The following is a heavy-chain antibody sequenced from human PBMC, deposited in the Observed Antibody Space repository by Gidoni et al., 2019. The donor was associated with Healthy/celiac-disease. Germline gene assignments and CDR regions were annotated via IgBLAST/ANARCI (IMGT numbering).Heavy chain of an antibody. J-gene: IGHJ4*02. CDR1: GGSISSSSYY. Sequence: QLQLQESGPGLVKPSETLSLTCTVSGGSISSSSYYWGWIRQPPGKGLEWIGSIYYSGSTYYNPSLKSRVTISVDTSKNQFSLKLSSVTAADTAVYYCAGLVGATGDWAFDYWGQGTLVTVSS. CDR3: AGLVGATGDWAFDY. V-gene: IGHV4-39*01. CDR2: IYYSGST. D-gene: IGHD1-26*01.